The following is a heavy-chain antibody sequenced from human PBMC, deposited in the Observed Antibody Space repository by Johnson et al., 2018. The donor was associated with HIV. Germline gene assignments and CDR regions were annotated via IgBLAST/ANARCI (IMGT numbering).Heavy chain of an antibody. CDR2: ITWNGGST. J-gene: IGHJ3*02. Sequence: VQLVESGGGLVQPGGSLRLSCAASGFTFSIYWMTWVRQAPGKGLEWVSGITWNGGSTGYADSVKGRFTISRDNAKNSLYLQMNSLRAEDTALYYCARVVGYKYGSAGDNDAFDIWGQGTMVTVSS. D-gene: IGHD5-18*01. CDR1: GFTFSIYW. CDR3: ARVVGYKYGSAGDNDAFDI. V-gene: IGHV3-20*04.